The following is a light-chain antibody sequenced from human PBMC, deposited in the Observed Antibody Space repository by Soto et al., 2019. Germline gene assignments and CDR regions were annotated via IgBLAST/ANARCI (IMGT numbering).Light chain of an antibody. Sequence: QSVLTQPPSVSAAPGQKVTISCSGGSSNIGNHYVSWYQHLPGTAPKLLIYDNNKRPSGIPVRFSGSKSGTSATLGITGLETGDEADYYCGTWDNSVSVAVFGGGTKLTVL. V-gene: IGLV1-51*01. CDR3: GTWDNSVSVAV. CDR1: SSNIGNHY. J-gene: IGLJ2*01. CDR2: DNN.